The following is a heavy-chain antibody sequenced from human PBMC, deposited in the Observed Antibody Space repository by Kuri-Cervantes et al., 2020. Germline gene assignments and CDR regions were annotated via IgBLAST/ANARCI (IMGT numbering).Heavy chain of an antibody. J-gene: IGHJ4*02. CDR2: IYTCGST. CDR3: AREGEYSSSSGFDY. CDR1: GFTVSSNY. D-gene: IGHD6-6*01. Sequence: GGSLRLSCAASGFTVSSNYMSWVRQAPGKGLEWVSVIYTCGSTYYADSVKGRFTISRDNSKNTLSLQMNSLRAEDTAVYYCAREGEYSSSSGFDYWGQGTLVTVSS. V-gene: IGHV3-66*03.